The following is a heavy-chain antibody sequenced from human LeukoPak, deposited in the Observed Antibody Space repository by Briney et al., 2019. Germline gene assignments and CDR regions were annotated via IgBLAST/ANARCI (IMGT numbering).Heavy chain of an antibody. J-gene: IGHJ4*02. V-gene: IGHV4-39*01. D-gene: IGHD5-18*01. CDR1: GGAMTSGVYY. Sequence: PSETLSLTCTVSGGAMTSGVYYWAWIRQTPGKDLEWIGNIYYTGSTTYSNPSLKSRVAISIDTSKNQFSLRLSSVTAADTGLYFCARQGERYRYPEEFDSWGQGTLVSVSS. CDR2: IYYTGST. CDR3: ARQGERYRYPEEFDS.